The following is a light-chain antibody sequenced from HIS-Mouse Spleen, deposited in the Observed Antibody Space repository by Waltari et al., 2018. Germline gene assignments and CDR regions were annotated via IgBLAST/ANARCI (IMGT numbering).Light chain of an antibody. J-gene: IGLJ2*01. V-gene: IGLV1-47*01. CDR2: RNN. CDR3: AAWDDSLSAL. Sequence: QSVLTQPPSASGTPGQRVTISCSGSSSNIGSNYVYWYQQLPGTAPKLLIYRNNQRPSGVPDRFSGSKSGTSASLAISGLRSEDEADYYCAAWDDSLSALFGGGTK. CDR1: SSNIGSNY.